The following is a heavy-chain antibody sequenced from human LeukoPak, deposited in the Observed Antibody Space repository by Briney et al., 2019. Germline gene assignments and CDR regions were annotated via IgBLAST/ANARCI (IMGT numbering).Heavy chain of an antibody. CDR2: IRSDGSNV. CDR1: GFTFRSYG. CDR3: GISGWSDSHFFDF. V-gene: IGHV3-30*02. D-gene: IGHD6-13*01. J-gene: IGHJ4*02. Sequence: PGGSLRLSCAASGFTFRSYGMHWVRQAPGKGLEWVAFIRSDGSNVYYVDSVKGRFTISRDNSKNTLYLQMNSLRAEDTALYYCGISGWSDSHFFDFWGQGTLVSVSS.